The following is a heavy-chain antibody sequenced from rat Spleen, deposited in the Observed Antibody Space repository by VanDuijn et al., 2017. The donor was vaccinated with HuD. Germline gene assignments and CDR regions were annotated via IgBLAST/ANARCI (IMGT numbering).Heavy chain of an antibody. Sequence: EVQLQESGPGLVKPSQSLSLTCSVTGYSITSNFWGWIRKFPGNKMEWMGYISYSGGTSYNPSLKSRISISRDTSKNQFFLQLNSVITEDTATYYCARDNNYKAYWGQGVMVTVSS. V-gene: IGHV3-1*01. D-gene: IGHD1-10*01. CDR1: GYSITSNF. J-gene: IGHJ2*01. CDR3: ARDNNYKAY. CDR2: ISYSGGT.